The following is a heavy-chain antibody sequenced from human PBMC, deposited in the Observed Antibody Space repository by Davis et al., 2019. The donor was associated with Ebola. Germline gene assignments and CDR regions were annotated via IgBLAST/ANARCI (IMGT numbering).Heavy chain of an antibody. J-gene: IGHJ4*02. D-gene: IGHD1-26*01. CDR1: GGSFSGYY. CDR2: ISSSSSYI. V-gene: IGHV3-21*01. Sequence: ETLSLTCAVYGGSFSGYYWSWVRQAPGKGLEWVSSISSSSSYIYYADSVKGRFTISRDNAKNSLYLQMNSLRAEDTAVYYCARPSGSYPNHLFDYWGQGTLVTVSS. CDR3: ARPSGSYPNHLFDY.